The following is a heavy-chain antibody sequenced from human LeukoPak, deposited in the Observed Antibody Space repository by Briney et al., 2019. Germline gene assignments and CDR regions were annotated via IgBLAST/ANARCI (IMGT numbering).Heavy chain of an antibody. CDR3: ARDSGSYLQPTDY. V-gene: IGHV3-23*01. Sequence: GGSLRLSCAASGFTFSTYAMTWVRQAPGKGLEWVSSLTCNGGSAYYADSVKGRFTISRDNSKNTLYLQMNSLRAEDTAVYHCARDSGSYLQPTDYWGQGTLVTASA. CDR2: LTCNGGSA. J-gene: IGHJ4*02. D-gene: IGHD1-26*01. CDR1: GFTFSTYA.